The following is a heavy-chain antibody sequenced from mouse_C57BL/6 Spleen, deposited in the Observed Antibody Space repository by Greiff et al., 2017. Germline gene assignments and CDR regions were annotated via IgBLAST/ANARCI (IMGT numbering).Heavy chain of an antibody. CDR1: GFTFSDYG. CDR2: ISSGSSTI. V-gene: IGHV5-17*01. J-gene: IGHJ1*03. CDR3: ASLPSWDVYWYFDV. D-gene: IGHD4-1*01. Sequence: EVQLVESGGGLVKPGGSLKLSCAASGFTFSDYGMHWVRQAPEKGLEWVAYISSGSSTIYYADTVKGRFTISRDNAKNTLFLQMTSLRSEDTAMYYCASLPSWDVYWYFDVWGTGTTVTVSS.